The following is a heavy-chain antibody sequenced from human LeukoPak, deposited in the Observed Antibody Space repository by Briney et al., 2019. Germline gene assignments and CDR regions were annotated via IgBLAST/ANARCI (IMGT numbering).Heavy chain of an antibody. Sequence: GGSLRLSCAASGFAFGTYAMHWVRQAPGKGLEWVAVISFDGNTKYYTNSVKGRFTISRDNSKNTLYLQMNGLRTDDTAMYYCTRRGGGYEFDYWGQGTLVTVSS. CDR1: GFAFGTYA. J-gene: IGHJ4*02. CDR3: TRRGGGYEFDY. CDR2: ISFDGNTK. D-gene: IGHD5-12*01. V-gene: IGHV3-30-3*01.